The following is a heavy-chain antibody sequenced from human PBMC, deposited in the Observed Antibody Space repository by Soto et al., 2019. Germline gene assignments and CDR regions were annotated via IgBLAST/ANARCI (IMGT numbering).Heavy chain of an antibody. CDR3: AREDYNWNDYYYYGMDV. CDR1: RNSFIDYY. J-gene: IGHJ6*02. CDR2: IKSNSGGT. D-gene: IGHD1-1*01. Sequence: QAELVQSGAEVRKPGASVKVSCKASRNSFIDYYIHWVRQAPGQGLEWMGWIKSNSGGTKYAQRFQGRVTMTRDTSISTIYMELSRLKSDDTAVYYCAREDYNWNDYYYYGMDVWGQGTTVIVSS. V-gene: IGHV1-2*02.